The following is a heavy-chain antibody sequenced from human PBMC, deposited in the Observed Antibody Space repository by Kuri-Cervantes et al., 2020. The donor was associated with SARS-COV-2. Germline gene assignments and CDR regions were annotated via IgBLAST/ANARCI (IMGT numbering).Heavy chain of an antibody. CDR2: ITPNSGGT. J-gene: IGHJ6*03. D-gene: IGHD3-22*01. CDR1: GYTFTGYY. V-gene: IGHV1-2*02. Sequence: ASVKVSCKASGYTFTGYYMHWVRQAPGQGLEWMGWITPNSGGTNYAQKFQGRVTMTRDTSISTAYMELSRLRSDDTAVYYCARDPTMIVVHNYYYYMDVWGKGTTVTVSS. CDR3: ARDPTMIVVHNYYYYMDV.